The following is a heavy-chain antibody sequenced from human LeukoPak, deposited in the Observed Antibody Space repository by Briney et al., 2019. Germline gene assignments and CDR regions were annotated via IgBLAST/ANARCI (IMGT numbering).Heavy chain of an antibody. V-gene: IGHV1-46*01. D-gene: IGHD3-16*01. Sequence: ASVKVSCKASGYTFTSYYMHWVRQAPGQGLEWMGLINPTGGSTGYAQKFQGRVTMTGDTSTNTAYMELSSLRSEDTAVYYCATGIMIPAGFDYWGQGTLVTVSS. CDR3: ATGIMIPAGFDY. CDR1: GYTFTSYY. CDR2: INPTGGST. J-gene: IGHJ4*02.